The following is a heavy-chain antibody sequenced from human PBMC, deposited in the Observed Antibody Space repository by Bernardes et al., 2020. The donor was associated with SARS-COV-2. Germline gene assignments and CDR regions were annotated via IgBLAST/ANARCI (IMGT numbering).Heavy chain of an antibody. CDR1: GFTFSSYG. J-gene: IGHJ4*02. CDR3: ARDLPFGDSSGTKDY. CDR2: IWYDGSNK. Sequence: GRSLRLSCAASGFTFSSYGMHWVRRAPGKGLEWVAVIWYDGSNKYYADSVKGRFTISRDNSKNTLYLQMNSLRAEDTALYYCARDLPFGDSSGTKDYWGQGTLVTVSS. D-gene: IGHD3-22*01. V-gene: IGHV3-33*01.